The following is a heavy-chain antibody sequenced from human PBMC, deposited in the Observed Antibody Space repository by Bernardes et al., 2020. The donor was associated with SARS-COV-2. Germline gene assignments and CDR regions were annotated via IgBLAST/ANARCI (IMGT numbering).Heavy chain of an antibody. V-gene: IGHV4-39*01. CDR1: SGSISNSNYY. CDR2: IYSSGTT. D-gene: IGHD3-22*01. Sequence: SETLSLTCTVSSGSISNSNYYWGWIRQPPGKGLEWIGSIYSSGTTYKNPSLQSRVTKSVDTSKNQFSLRLTSVTAADTAVYYCARGRPYYYDSRYYFDYWGQGTLVTVSS. CDR3: ARGRPYYYDSRYYFDY. J-gene: IGHJ4*02.